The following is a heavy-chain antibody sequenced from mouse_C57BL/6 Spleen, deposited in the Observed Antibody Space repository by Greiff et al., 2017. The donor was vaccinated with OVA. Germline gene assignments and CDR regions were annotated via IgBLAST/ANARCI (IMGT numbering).Heavy chain of an antibody. CDR3: TRATTVVADWYFDV. CDR1: GFTFSSYA. D-gene: IGHD1-1*01. Sequence: EVQLVESGEGLVKPGGSLKLSCAASGFTFSSYAMSWVRQTPEKRLEWVAYISSGGDYIYYADTVKGRFTISRDNARNTLYLQMSSLKSEDTAMYYCTRATTVVADWYFDVWGTGTTVTVSS. J-gene: IGHJ1*03. V-gene: IGHV5-9-1*02. CDR2: ISSGGDYI.